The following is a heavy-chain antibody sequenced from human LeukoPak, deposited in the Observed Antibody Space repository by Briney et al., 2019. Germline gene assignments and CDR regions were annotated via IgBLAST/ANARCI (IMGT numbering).Heavy chain of an antibody. CDR1: GFTFSSYA. V-gene: IGHV3-53*01. CDR2: IYSGGST. CDR3: GGAMVREAAYFDY. J-gene: IGHJ4*02. D-gene: IGHD3-10*01. Sequence: GGSLRLSCAASGFTFSSYAMSWVRQAPGKGLEWVSVIYSGGSTYYADSVKGRFTISRDNSKNTLYLQMNSLRAEDTAVYYYGGAMVREAAYFDYWGQGTLVTVSS.